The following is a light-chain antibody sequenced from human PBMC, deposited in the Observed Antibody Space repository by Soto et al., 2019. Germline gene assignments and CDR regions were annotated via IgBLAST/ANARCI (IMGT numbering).Light chain of an antibody. V-gene: IGLV1-40*01. J-gene: IGLJ2*01. CDR3: SSYAGSNNLV. CDR2: RNS. Sequence: QSVLTQPPSVSGAPGQRVTISCTGSSSNIGAGYDVHWYQQLPGTAPKLLIYRNSNRPSGVPDRFSGSKSGTSASLAITGLQAEDEADYYCSSYAGSNNLVFGGGTKLTVL. CDR1: SSNIGAGYD.